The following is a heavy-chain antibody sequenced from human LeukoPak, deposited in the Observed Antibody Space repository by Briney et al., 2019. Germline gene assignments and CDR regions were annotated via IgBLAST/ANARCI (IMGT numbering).Heavy chain of an antibody. J-gene: IGHJ4*02. CDR3: VRDPDALDY. CDR2: IKQDGSDR. V-gene: IGHV3-7*01. CDR1: GFTFTSFW. Sequence: GGSLRLSCAASGFTFTSFWMSWVRQAPGKGLEWVANIKQDGSDRSYVGSVKGRFTISRDNAKNSLYLQMNSLRDEDTAVYYCVRDPDALDYWGQGTLVTVSS.